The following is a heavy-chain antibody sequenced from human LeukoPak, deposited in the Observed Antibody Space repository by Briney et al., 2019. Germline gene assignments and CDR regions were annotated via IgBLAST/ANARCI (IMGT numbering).Heavy chain of an antibody. D-gene: IGHD2-15*01. Sequence: SETLSLTCAVYGGSFSGYYWSWIRQPPGKGLEWIGEINHSGSTNYNPSLKSRVTISVDTSKNQFSLKLSSVTAADTAVYYCARGRGGQYDYWGQGTLVTVSS. V-gene: IGHV4-34*01. CDR2: INHSGST. J-gene: IGHJ4*02. CDR1: GGSFSGYY. CDR3: ARGRGGQYDY.